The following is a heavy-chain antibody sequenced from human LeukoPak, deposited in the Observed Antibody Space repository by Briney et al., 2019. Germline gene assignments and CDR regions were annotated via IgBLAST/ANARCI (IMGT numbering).Heavy chain of an antibody. D-gene: IGHD6-13*01. V-gene: IGHV4-59*08. CDR2: IYYSGST. J-gene: IGHJ4*02. CDR1: GGSISSYY. Sequence: PSETLSLTCTVSGGSISSYYWSWIRQPPGKGLEWIGYIYYSGSTNYNPSLESRFTISVDTSKNQFSLKLSSVTAADTAVYYCATLPYSSSWYGWYFDYWGQGTLVTVSS. CDR3: ATLPYSSSWYGWYFDY.